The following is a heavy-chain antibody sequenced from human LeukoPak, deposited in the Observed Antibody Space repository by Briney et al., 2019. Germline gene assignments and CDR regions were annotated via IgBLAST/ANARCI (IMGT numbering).Heavy chain of an antibody. D-gene: IGHD2/OR15-2a*01. CDR2: INHSGGT. CDR1: GGSFSGYY. V-gene: IGHV4-34*01. J-gene: IGHJ5*02. Sequence: SETLSLTCAVYGGSFSGYYWSWIRQPPGKGLEWIGEINHSGGTNYNPSLKSRVTISVDTSKNQFSLKLSSVTAADTAVYYCARSIRRFDPWGQGTLVTVSS. CDR3: ARSIRRFDP.